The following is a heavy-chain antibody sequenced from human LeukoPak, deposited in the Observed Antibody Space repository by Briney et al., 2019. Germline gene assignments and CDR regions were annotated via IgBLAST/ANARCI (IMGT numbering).Heavy chain of an antibody. V-gene: IGHV1-8*03. CDR2: MNPNSGNT. Sequence: GASVKVSCKASGYTFTSYDINWVRQATGQGLEWMGWMNPNSGNTGYAQKFQGRVTITRNTSISTAYMELSSLRCEDTAVYYCARAAAAAVAGDGFDIWGQGTMVTVSS. J-gene: IGHJ3*02. CDR3: ARAAAAAVAGDGFDI. D-gene: IGHD6-13*01. CDR1: GYTFTSYD.